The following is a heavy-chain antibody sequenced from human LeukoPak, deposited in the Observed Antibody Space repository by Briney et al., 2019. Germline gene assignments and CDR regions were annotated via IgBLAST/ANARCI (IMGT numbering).Heavy chain of an antibody. J-gene: IGHJ4*02. CDR3: ARDLGYCSSTSCPEGEYYFDY. Sequence: GGSLRLSCAASGFTFSSYWMHWVRQAPGKGLEWVSGINWNGGSTGYADSVKGRFTISRDNAKNSLYLQMNSLRAEDTALYYCARDLGYCSSTSCPEGEYYFDYWGQGTLVTVSS. D-gene: IGHD2-2*01. CDR2: INWNGGST. CDR1: GFTFSSYW. V-gene: IGHV3-20*04.